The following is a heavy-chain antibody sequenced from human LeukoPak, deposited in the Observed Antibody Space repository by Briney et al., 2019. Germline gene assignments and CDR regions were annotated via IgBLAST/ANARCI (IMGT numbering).Heavy chain of an antibody. Sequence: SETLSLTCTVSGGSISSYYWSWIRQPPGKGLEWIGYIYYSGSTNYNPSLKSRVTISVDTSKNQFSLKLSSVTAADTAVYYCARDQSMYYDFWSGYRQQIDYWGQGTLVTVSS. CDR2: IYYSGST. CDR3: ARDQSMYYDFWSGYRQQIDY. J-gene: IGHJ4*02. CDR1: GGSISSYY. V-gene: IGHV4-59*01. D-gene: IGHD3-3*01.